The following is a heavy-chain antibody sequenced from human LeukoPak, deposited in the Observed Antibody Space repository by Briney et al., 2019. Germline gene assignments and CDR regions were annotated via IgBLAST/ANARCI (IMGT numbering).Heavy chain of an antibody. V-gene: IGHV4-34*01. J-gene: IGHJ4*02. D-gene: IGHD3-22*01. CDR2: INHSGST. Sequence: PSETLSLTCAVYGGSFSGYYWSWIRQPPGKGLEWIGEINHSGSTNYNPSLKSRVTISVDTSKNQFSLKLSSVTAADTAVYYCARALYDSSGYRQDHYFDYWGQGTLVTVSS. CDR1: GGSFSGYY. CDR3: ARALYDSSGYRQDHYFDY.